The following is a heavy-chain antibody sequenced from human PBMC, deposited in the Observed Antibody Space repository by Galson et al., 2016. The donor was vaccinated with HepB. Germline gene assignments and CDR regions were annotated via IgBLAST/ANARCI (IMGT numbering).Heavy chain of an antibody. Sequence: SLRLSCAASGFTLSSYWMHWVRQDPGKGLVWVSRISTDGSSTSYADSVKDRFTISRDNAKNTLYLQMNSLRAEDTAVYYCARAPPLPTTVGGYDSWGQGTVVTVSS. V-gene: IGHV3-74*01. D-gene: IGHD1-14*01. J-gene: IGHJ4*02. CDR3: ARAPPLPTTVGGYDS. CDR2: ISTDGSST. CDR1: GFTLSSYW.